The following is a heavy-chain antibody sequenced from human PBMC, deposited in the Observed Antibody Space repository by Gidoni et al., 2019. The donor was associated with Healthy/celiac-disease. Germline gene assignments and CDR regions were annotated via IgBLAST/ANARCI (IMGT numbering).Heavy chain of an antibody. D-gene: IGHD3-22*01. CDR3: AKDMEYDSSGYFDY. V-gene: IGHV3-23*01. Sequence: EVQLLESGGGLVQPGGSLRLSCSASGFTFSRYAMSWVRQAPGKGLGWVSAIRGSGGSTYYADSVKGRFTISRDNSKNTLYLQMNSLRAEDTAVYYCAKDMEYDSSGYFDYWGQGTLVTVSS. CDR2: IRGSGGST. CDR1: GFTFSRYA. J-gene: IGHJ4*02.